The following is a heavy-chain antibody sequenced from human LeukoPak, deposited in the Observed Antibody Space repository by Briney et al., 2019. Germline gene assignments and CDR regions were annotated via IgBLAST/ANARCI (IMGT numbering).Heavy chain of an antibody. Sequence: SETLSLTCTVSGGSISSSSYYWGWIRQPPGKGLEWIGSIYYSGSTYYNPSLKSRVTISVDTSKNQFSLKLSSVTAADTAVYYCSLGPNGDSSWYNWGQGTLVTVSS. V-gene: IGHV4-39*01. J-gene: IGHJ4*02. CDR3: SLGPNGDSSWYN. D-gene: IGHD6-13*01. CDR1: GGSISSSSYY. CDR2: IYYSGST.